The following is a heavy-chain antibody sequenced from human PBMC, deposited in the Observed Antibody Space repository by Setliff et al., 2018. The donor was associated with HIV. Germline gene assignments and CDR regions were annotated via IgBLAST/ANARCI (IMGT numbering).Heavy chain of an antibody. CDR1: GFTFRNYN. J-gene: IGHJ6*02. CDR2: ISIGSGAAI. Sequence: GGSLRLSCAASGFTFRNYNFNWVRQAPGRGLEWVSSISIGSGAAIYYAEAVQGRSTVSRDNSKNSLYLQMNSLRVEDTAVYYCARDYLYYNMYNGSPVYGMDVWGQGTTVTVSS. CDR3: ARDYLYYNMYNGSPVYGMDV. D-gene: IGHD3-10*01. V-gene: IGHV3-21*01.